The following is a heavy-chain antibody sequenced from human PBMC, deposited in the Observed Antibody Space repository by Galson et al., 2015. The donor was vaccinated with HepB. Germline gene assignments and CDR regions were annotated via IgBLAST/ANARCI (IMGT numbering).Heavy chain of an antibody. CDR1: GGSISSRNW. J-gene: IGHJ3*02. D-gene: IGHD5/OR15-5a*01. CDR3: ARDSSLSNAFDI. Sequence: SETLSLTCAVSGGSISSRNWWSWVRQPPGKGLEWIGEMYHSESTNYSPSLKSRVTMSVDKSTNQFSLRLNSVTAADTAVYYCARDSSLSNAFDIWGQGTMVTVSS. CDR2: MYHSEST. V-gene: IGHV4-4*02.